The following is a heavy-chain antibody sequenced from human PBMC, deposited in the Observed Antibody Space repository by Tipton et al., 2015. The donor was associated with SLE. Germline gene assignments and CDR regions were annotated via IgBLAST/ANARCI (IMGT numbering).Heavy chain of an antibody. J-gene: IGHJ3*02. CDR1: GFTFSSYE. CDR2: ISSSGSTI. CDR3: ARILVVVAATRGPDAFDI. V-gene: IGHV3-48*03. Sequence: GSLRLSCAASGFTFSSYEMNWVRQAPGKGLEWVSYISSSGSTIYYADSVKGRFTISRDNAKNSLYLQMNSLRAEDTAVYYCARILVVVAATRGPDAFDIWGQGTMVTVSS. D-gene: IGHD2-15*01.